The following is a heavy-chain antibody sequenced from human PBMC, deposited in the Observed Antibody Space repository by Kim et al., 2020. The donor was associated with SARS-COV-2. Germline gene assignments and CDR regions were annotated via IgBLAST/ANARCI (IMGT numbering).Heavy chain of an antibody. CDR3: ARHPTGVRFLEWLLTETDYYFDY. D-gene: IGHD3-3*01. CDR1: GYSFTSYW. J-gene: IGHJ4*02. CDR2: IYPGDSDT. Sequence: GESLKISCKGSGYSFTSYWIGWVRQMPGKGLEWMGIIYPGDSDTRYSPSFQGQVTISADKSISTAYLQWSSLKASDTAMYYCARHPTGVRFLEWLLTETDYYFDYWGQGTLVTVSS. V-gene: IGHV5-51*01.